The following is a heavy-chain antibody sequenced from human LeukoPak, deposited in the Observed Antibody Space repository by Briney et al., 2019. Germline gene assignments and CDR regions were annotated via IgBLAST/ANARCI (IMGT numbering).Heavy chain of an antibody. CDR3: ARDIRSGCYLCAFDI. CDR2: IYYSGST. CDR1: GGSITNYY. Sequence: SETLSLTCTVSGGSITNYYWSWIRQPPGKGLEWIGYIYYSGSTNYNPSLKSRVTISVDTSKNQFSLKVSSVTAADTAVYYCARDIRSGCYLCAFDIWGQGTRVTVSS. D-gene: IGHD6-19*01. J-gene: IGHJ3*02. V-gene: IGHV4-59*01.